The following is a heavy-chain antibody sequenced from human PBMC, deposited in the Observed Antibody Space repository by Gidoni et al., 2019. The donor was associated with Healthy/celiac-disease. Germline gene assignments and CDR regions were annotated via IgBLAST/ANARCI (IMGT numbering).Heavy chain of an antibody. CDR2: ISWNSGSI. CDR1: GFTFDDYA. CDR3: AKDKHPVASMLKT. J-gene: IGHJ5*02. V-gene: IGHV3-9*01. D-gene: IGHD2-8*01. Sequence: EVQLVESGGGLVQPGRSLRLSCAASGFTFDDYAMHWVRQAPGKGLEWVSGISWNSGSIGYADSVKGRFTISRDNAKNSLYLQMNSLRAEDTALYYCAKDKHPVASMLKTWGQGTLVTVSS.